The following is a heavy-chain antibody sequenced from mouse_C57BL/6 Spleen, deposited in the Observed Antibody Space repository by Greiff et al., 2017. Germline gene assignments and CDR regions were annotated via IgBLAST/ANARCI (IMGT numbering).Heavy chain of an antibody. V-gene: IGHV14-2*01. CDR3: ARDTVTGSPYAMDY. D-gene: IGHD2-13*01. J-gene: IGHJ4*01. CDR1: GFNIKDYY. Sequence: EVKLMESGAELVKPGASVKLSCTASGFNIKDYYMHWVKQRTEQGLEWIGRIDPEDGETKYAPKFQGKATITADTSSNTAYLQLSSLTSEDTAVYYCARDTVTGSPYAMDYWGQGTSVTVSS. CDR2: IDPEDGET.